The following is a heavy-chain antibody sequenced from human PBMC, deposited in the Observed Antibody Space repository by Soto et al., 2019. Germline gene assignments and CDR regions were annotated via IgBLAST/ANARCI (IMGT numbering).Heavy chain of an antibody. CDR3: ARMSRTVNY. D-gene: IGHD4-17*01. CDR2: TKYNGRS. CDR1: GDAITSSSYF. V-gene: IGHV4-61*01. Sequence: PSETLSLTCTVSGDAITSSSYFWSWIRQPPGRGLEYIGYTKYNGRSTYNPSLQSRVTISVDTSTSQFSLNLTSVTAGDTAVYYCARMSRTVNYWGQGIPVTVSS. J-gene: IGHJ4*02.